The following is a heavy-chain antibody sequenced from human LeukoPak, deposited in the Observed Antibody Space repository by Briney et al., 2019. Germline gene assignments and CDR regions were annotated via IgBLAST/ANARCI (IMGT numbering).Heavy chain of an antibody. Sequence: SETLSLTCAVYGGSFSGYYWSWIRQPPGKGLEWIGEINHSGSTNYNPSLKSRVTISVDTSKNQFSLKLSSVTAADTAVYYCARGQVFYGDYVPFDVIYGASFDHWGQGTLVTVSS. CDR1: GGSFSGYY. CDR2: INHSGST. CDR3: ARGQVFYGDYVPFDVIYGASFDH. D-gene: IGHD4-17*01. J-gene: IGHJ4*02. V-gene: IGHV4-34*01.